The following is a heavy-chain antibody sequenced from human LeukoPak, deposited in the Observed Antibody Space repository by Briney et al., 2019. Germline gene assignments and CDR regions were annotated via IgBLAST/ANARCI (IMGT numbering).Heavy chain of an antibody. CDR1: GFTFSSHW. CDR2: IKEDGSAK. CDR3: ARNPGWGALDI. D-gene: IGHD3-10*01. V-gene: IGHV3-7*01. J-gene: IGHJ3*02. Sequence: GGSLSLSCAASGFTFSSHWMSWVRQAPGKGLEWVAIIKEDGSAKYYVDSVKGRFTISRDNAKNSLSLQMNSPRAEDTAVYYCARNPGWGALDIWGQGTMVTVSS.